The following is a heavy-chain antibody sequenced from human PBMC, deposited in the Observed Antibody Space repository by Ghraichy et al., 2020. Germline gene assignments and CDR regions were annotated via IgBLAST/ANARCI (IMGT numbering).Heavy chain of an antibody. V-gene: IGHV3-48*02. CDR1: GFIFSAYA. CDR3: ARDHSGTGTYYFAYEF. Sequence: GGSLRLSCTASGFIFSAYAMNWVRQVPGKGLEWVSYIGTSSHGIYYADSVRGRFTVSRDNAKNALYLQMNSLRDEDTAVYYCARDHSGTGTYYFAYEFWGLGTLVTVSS. CDR2: IGTSSHGI. J-gene: IGHJ4*02. D-gene: IGHD1-26*01.